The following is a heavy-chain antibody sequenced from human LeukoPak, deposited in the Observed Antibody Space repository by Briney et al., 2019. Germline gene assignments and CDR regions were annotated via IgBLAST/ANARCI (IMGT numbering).Heavy chain of an antibody. V-gene: IGHV3-11*04. CDR2: ISSGGYTT. CDR1: GFTFNDYY. J-gene: IGHJ4*02. D-gene: IGHD3-10*01. Sequence: PGGSLRLSCAASGFTFNDYYMSWIRQAPGKGLEWLSYISSGGYTTRYADSVKGRFTISRDNAKNSLYLQMNSLKAEDTAVYYCAREGSSYAPSEPFYFDYWGQGTLVTVSS. CDR3: AREGSSYAPSEPFYFDY.